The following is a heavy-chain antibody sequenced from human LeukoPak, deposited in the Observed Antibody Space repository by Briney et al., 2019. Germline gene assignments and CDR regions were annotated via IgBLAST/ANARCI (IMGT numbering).Heavy chain of an antibody. CDR3: ARVVGATNNWFDP. CDR2: INPNSGGT. V-gene: IGHV1-2*02. J-gene: IGHJ5*02. Sequence: ASVKASCKASGYTFTGYYMHWVRQAPGQGLEWMGWINPNSGGTNYAQKFQGRVTMTRDTSIGTAYMELSRLRSDDTAVYYCARVVGATNNWFDPWGQGTLVTVSS. CDR1: GYTFTGYY. D-gene: IGHD1-26*01.